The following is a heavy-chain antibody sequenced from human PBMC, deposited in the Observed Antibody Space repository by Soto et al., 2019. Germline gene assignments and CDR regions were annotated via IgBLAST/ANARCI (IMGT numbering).Heavy chain of an antibody. Sequence: SETLSLTCSVPGYSVSSSDYYWAWIRQPPGKGLEWIGSMLYSGLTYYNPSLKSRVTLSVDTSKNQFSVRLNSVTASDTAVYYCAPLSVSLSGPYGIHVWGQGTTVTVSS. CDR3: APLSVSLSGPYGIHV. CDR1: GYSVSSSDYY. D-gene: IGHD2-15*01. J-gene: IGHJ6*02. CDR2: MLYSGLT. V-gene: IGHV4-39*01.